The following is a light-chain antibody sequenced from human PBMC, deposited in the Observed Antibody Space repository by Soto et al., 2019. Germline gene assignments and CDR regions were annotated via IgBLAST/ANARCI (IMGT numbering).Light chain of an antibody. Sequence: EIVMTQSPATLSVSPWERATLSCRASQRISYNLAWYQQKPGQAPRLLIYGASTRATSIPARFSGSGSGTEFTRTISSLPSEDFAVYYCQQYNNWPPYTFGQGTKLEI. CDR2: GAS. CDR1: QRISYN. V-gene: IGKV3-15*01. CDR3: QQYNNWPPYT. J-gene: IGKJ2*01.